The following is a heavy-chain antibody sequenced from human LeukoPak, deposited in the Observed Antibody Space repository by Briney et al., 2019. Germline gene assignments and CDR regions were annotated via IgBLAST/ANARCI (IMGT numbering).Heavy chain of an antibody. V-gene: IGHV4-31*11. D-gene: IGHD4-17*01. CDR2: IYYSGST. CDR3: ARDSYGAPGYFDY. CDR1: GGSISSGGYY. J-gene: IGHJ4*02. Sequence: SETLSLTCAVSGGSISSGGYYWSWIHQHPWKGLEWIGYIYYSGSTYYNPSLKSRVTISVDTSKNQFSLKLSSVTAADTAVYYCARDSYGAPGYFDYWGQGTLVTVSS.